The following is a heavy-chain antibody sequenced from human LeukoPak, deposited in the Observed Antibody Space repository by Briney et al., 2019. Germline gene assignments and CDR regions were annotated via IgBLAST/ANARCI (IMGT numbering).Heavy chain of an antibody. V-gene: IGHV4-59*08. CDR2: IYYSGST. J-gene: IGHJ4*02. CDR3: ARHSTYYYDSGGYHYHYFDY. D-gene: IGHD3-22*01. CDR1: GGSISSYY. Sequence: SETLSLTCTVSGGSISSYYWSWIRQPPGKGLEWIGYIYYSGSTNYNPSLKSRVTISVDTSKNQFPLKLSSVTAADTAVYYCARHSTYYYDSGGYHYHYFDYWGQGALVTVSS.